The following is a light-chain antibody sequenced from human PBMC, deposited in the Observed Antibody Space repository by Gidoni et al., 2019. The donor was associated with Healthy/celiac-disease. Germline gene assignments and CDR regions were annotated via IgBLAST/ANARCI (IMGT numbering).Light chain of an antibody. CDR2: AAS. Sequence: DIQMTQSPSSLSASVGDRVTITCRASQSISSYLNWDQQKPGKPPKLLIYAASSLQGGVPSRFSGSGSGTEFTLTISSLQPEDFAAYYCRQRYSTHFTFGQGTRLEIK. CDR1: QSISSY. V-gene: IGKV1-39*01. CDR3: RQRYSTHFT. J-gene: IGKJ5*01.